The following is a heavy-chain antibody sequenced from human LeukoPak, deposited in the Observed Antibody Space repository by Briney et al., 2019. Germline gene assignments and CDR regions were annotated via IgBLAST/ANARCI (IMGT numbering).Heavy chain of an antibody. Sequence: GGSLRLSCAASGFTFSSYSMNWVRQAPGKGLEWVSYISSSSSTIYYADSVKGRFTVPRDNAKNSLYLQMNSLRAEDTAVYYCARDGGSSWYPGGVDYWGQGTLVTVSS. V-gene: IGHV3-48*04. J-gene: IGHJ4*02. CDR2: ISSSSSTI. D-gene: IGHD6-13*01. CDR3: ARDGGSSWYPGGVDY. CDR1: GFTFSSYS.